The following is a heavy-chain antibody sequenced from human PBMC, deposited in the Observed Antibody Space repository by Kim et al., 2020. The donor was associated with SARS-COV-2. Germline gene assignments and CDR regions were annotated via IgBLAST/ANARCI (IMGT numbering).Heavy chain of an antibody. J-gene: IGHJ4*01. CDR2: INHSGST. CDR3: ARAPGVYSSSWAATAPHY. CDR1: GGSFSGYY. Sequence: SETLSLTCAVYGGSFSGYYWSWIRQPPGKGLEWIGEINHSGSTNYNPSLKSRVTISVDTSKNQFSLKLSSVTAADTAVYYGARAPGVYSSSWAATAPHY. D-gene: IGHD6-13*01. V-gene: IGHV4-34*01.